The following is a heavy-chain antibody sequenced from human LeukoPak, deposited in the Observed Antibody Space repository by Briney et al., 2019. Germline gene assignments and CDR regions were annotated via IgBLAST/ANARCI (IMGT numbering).Heavy chain of an antibody. CDR2: IYYSGST. CDR3: ASLYGSGSP. D-gene: IGHD3-10*01. J-gene: IGHJ5*02. CDR1: GGSISSYY. V-gene: IGHV4-59*12. Sequence: SETLSLTCTVSGGSISSYYWSWIRQPPGKGLEWIGYIYYSGSTYYNPSLKSRVTISVDTSKNQFSLKLSSVTAADTAVYYCASLYGSGSPWGQGTLVTVSS.